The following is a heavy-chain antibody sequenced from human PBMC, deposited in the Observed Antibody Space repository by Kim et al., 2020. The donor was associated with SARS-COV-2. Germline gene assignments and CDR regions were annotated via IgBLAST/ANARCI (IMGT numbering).Heavy chain of an antibody. CDR3: AKSISNSGYYSLLHY. V-gene: IGHV1-46*01. CDR2: INPSGGST. CDR1: GYTFSTYY. Sequence: ASVKVSCKAPGYTFSTYYMHWVRQAPGQGLEWMGTINPSGGSTSYAQKFQGRVTVTRDTSTSTVYMELSSLRSEDTAMYYCAKSISNSGYYSLLHYWGQG. D-gene: IGHD3-22*01. J-gene: IGHJ4*02.